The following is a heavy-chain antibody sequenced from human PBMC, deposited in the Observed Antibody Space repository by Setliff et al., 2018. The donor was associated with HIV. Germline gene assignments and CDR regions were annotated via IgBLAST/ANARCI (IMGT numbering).Heavy chain of an antibody. CDR3: ARDRRRYDIVTLHYMDV. CDR2: IYPGDSDT. V-gene: IGHV5-51*01. CDR1: GYSFTNYW. J-gene: IGHJ6*03. Sequence: GESLKISCKGSGYSFTNYWIAWLRQMPGKGLEWMGIIYPGDSDTRYSPSFQGQVTISGDNARNSLYLQMNSLRAEDTAMYYCARDRRRYDIVTLHYMDVWGKGTTVTVSS. D-gene: IGHD2-15*01.